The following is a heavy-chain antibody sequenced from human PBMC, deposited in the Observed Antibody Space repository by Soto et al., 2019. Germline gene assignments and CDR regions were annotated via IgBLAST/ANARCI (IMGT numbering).Heavy chain of an antibody. CDR1: GLTFSNCW. J-gene: IGHJ4*02. D-gene: IGHD1-1*01. Sequence: PGGSLRLSCAASGLTFSNCWMSWVRQAPGKGLEWVANIKQDGSEKDYVHSLKGRFTISRDNAKNSLYLQINSLRAEDTAVYYCARDRAYNTFDYWGQGTLVTVSS. V-gene: IGHV3-7*01. CDR3: ARDRAYNTFDY. CDR2: IKQDGSEK.